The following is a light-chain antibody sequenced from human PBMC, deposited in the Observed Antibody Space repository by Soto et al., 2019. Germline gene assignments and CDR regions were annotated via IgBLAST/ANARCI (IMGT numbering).Light chain of an antibody. J-gene: IGLJ2*01. Sequence: QSVLTQPPSVSGAPGKRVTISCIGGSSNIGAGYNVHWYQQLPGTAPKLLISGDNNRPSGVPDRFSGSKSGTSASLAITGLQDEDEADYYCQSYDRSLSGSRVVFGGGTKLTVL. CDR1: SSNIGAGYN. CDR2: GDN. CDR3: QSYDRSLSGSRVV. V-gene: IGLV1-40*01.